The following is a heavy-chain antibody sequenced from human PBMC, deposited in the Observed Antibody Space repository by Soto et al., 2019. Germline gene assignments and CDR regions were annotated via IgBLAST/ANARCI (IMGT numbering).Heavy chain of an antibody. CDR2: INQDGSGK. Sequence: GSLRLSCTASGFTFSVYWMNWVRQAPGKGLEWVANINQDGSGKYYVDSVKGRFTISRDNPKNSMFLEMNSLRVEDTAVYYCASLRVQLWGQGTLVTVSS. J-gene: IGHJ1*01. CDR3: ASLRVQL. V-gene: IGHV3-7*01. CDR1: GFTFSVYW.